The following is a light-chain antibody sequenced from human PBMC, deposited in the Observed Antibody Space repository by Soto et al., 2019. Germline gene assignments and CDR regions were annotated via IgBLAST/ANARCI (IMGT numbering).Light chain of an antibody. J-gene: IGLJ2*01. CDR2: EVT. CDR3: SSYTSSFTVV. Sequence: QSALTQSASVSGSPGQSVTISCTGTSSDVGGYNYVSWYQQHPGKAPKLMIYEVTHRPSGVSNRFSGSKSGNTASLTISGLQAEDEADYYCSSYTSSFTVVFGGGTKLTVL. V-gene: IGLV2-14*01. CDR1: SSDVGGYNY.